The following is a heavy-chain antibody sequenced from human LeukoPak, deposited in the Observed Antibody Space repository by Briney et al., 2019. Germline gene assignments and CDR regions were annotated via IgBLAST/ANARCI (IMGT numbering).Heavy chain of an antibody. D-gene: IGHD6-6*01. CDR3: ARVRKGSSSSPYYFDY. CDR2: IYYSGST. CDR1: GGSISSGGYY. J-gene: IGHJ4*02. V-gene: IGHV4-31*03. Sequence: SETLSPTCTVSGGSISSGGYYWSWIRQHPGKGLEWIGYIYYSGSTYYNPSLKSRVTISVDTSKNQFSLKLSSVTAADTAVYYCARVRKGSSSSPYYFDYWGQGTLVTVSS.